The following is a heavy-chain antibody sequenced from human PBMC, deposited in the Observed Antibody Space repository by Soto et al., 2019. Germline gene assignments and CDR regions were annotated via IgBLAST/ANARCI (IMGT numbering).Heavy chain of an antibody. V-gene: IGHV1-18*01. J-gene: IGHJ6*02. CDR1: GYTFTSYG. CDR3: ARMGDVPYYYCGMDV. D-gene: IGHD3-16*01. CDR2: INAYNGDT. Sequence: QVQLVQSGAEVKKPGASVKVSCKASGYTFTSYGFSWVRQAPGQGLEWMGWINAYNGDTNYAQNLEGRGAMATDTSTHTAYMEMRSLRSDDTGGYYGARMGDVPYYYCGMDVWGQGTTVTVSS.